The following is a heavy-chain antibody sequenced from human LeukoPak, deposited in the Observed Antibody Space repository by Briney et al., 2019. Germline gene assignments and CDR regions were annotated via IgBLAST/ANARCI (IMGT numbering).Heavy chain of an antibody. V-gene: IGHV4-59*01. Sequence: PSETLSLTCTVSGDSITGYYWSWIRQSPGKGLEWMGYIYYSGSTNYSPSLKSRVTISVDTSKNQFSLKLSSLTAADTAVYYCARYWEDNIRSFDYWGQGTLVTVSS. CDR2: IYYSGST. D-gene: IGHD1-26*01. CDR1: GDSITGYY. J-gene: IGHJ4*02. CDR3: ARYWEDNIRSFDY.